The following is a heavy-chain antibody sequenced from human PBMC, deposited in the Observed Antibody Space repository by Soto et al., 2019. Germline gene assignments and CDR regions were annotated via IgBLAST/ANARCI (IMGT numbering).Heavy chain of an antibody. Sequence: PSETLSITCAVYVGSFNGYYWSWIRQSPGKGLEWIGEVNPTGSTKYNPSLKSRVTISVDTSKNQFSLNLNSVTAADTALYYCARSREQWLVDAFDIWGQGTMVTVSS. CDR1: VGSFNGYY. CDR2: VNPTGST. J-gene: IGHJ3*02. V-gene: IGHV4-34*01. D-gene: IGHD6-19*01. CDR3: ARSREQWLVDAFDI.